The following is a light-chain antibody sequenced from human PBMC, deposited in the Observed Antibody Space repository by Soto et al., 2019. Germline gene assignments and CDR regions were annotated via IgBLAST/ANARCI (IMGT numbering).Light chain of an antibody. CDR2: SAS. Sequence: DIQMTQSPSSLSASVGDKVIITCRASQSIRNYLNWYQQKPGKAPTLLLYSASSLLIGVPSRFSGSGSGTDFTLTISSLQPEDFATYYCQQSYGAPLTFGGGTKVDIK. V-gene: IGKV1-39*01. J-gene: IGKJ4*01. CDR1: QSIRNY. CDR3: QQSYGAPLT.